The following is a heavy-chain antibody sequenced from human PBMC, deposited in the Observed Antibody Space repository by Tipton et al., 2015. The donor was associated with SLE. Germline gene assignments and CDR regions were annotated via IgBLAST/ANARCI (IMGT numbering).Heavy chain of an antibody. J-gene: IGHJ4*02. CDR1: GGTFNSCA. V-gene: IGHV1-69*05. Sequence: QLVQSGGEVKRPGSSVKVSCKASGGTFNSCAISWVRQAPGQGLEWMGGTVPTFATANYAQKFQGRVTINTDESASTAYMEMSSLRSEDTAVYYCAGRYCSETTCSLDYWGQGTLVTVSS. CDR2: TVPTFATA. D-gene: IGHD2-2*01. CDR3: AGRYCSETTCSLDY.